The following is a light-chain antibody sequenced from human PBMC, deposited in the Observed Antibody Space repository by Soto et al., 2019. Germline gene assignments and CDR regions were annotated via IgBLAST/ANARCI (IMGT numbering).Light chain of an antibody. V-gene: IGKV3-20*01. J-gene: IGKJ3*01. CDR1: QSIDSSS. CDR3: QKYGGSPLVS. Sequence: EVVLTQSPGTLSLSPGERATLSCRASQSIDSSSLAWYQQTPGQTPRFLIYGASTRATGVSDRFSGSGSGTDFTLSISRLEPEDFGVYYCQKYGGSPLVSFGPGTKVEVK. CDR2: GAS.